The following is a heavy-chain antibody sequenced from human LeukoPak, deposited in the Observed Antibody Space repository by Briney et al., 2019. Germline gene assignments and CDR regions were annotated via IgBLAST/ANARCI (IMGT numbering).Heavy chain of an antibody. Sequence: GGSLRLSCVGSGFTFSNYWINWVRQAPGKGLEWVGNINEDGSRKNYADSVKGRFTISRDNSKNSLYLQMDSLRAEDTALYYCAGGYYAGYWGQGTHVTVSS. D-gene: IGHD2-2*01. CDR2: INEDGSRK. J-gene: IGHJ4*01. CDR1: GFTFSNYW. CDR3: AGGYYAGY. V-gene: IGHV3-7*04.